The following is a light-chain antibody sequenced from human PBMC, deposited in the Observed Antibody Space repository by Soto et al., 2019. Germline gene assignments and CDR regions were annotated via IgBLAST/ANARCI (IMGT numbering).Light chain of an antibody. CDR3: QQSGSSPPT. CDR1: QSVSRNY. Sequence: EIVLTQSPGTLSLSPGERATLSCRASQSVSRNYLAWYRRKPGQAPRLLIYGASSRATGIPDRFSGSGSGTDFSLTITRLEPEDFAVYYCQQSGSSPPTFGPGTRVEIK. V-gene: IGKV3-20*01. CDR2: GAS. J-gene: IGKJ1*01.